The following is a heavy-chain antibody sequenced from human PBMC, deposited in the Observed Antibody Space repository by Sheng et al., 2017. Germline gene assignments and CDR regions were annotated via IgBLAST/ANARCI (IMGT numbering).Heavy chain of an antibody. CDR2: IIPIFGTA. Sequence: QVQLVQSGAEVKKPGSSVKVSCKASGGTFSSYAISWVRQAPGQGLEWMGGIIPIFGTANYAQKFQGRVTITADESTSTAYMELSSLRSEDTAVYYCARDRGNGFGELLPNWFDPWGQGTLVTVSS. D-gene: IGHD3-10*01. CDR3: ARDRGNGFGELLPNWFDP. CDR1: GGTFSSYA. V-gene: IGHV1-69*13. J-gene: IGHJ5*02.